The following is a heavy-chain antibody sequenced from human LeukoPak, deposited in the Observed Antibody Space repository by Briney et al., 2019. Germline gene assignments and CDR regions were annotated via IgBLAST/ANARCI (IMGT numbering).Heavy chain of an antibody. D-gene: IGHD6-19*01. CDR2: MNPNSGTT. V-gene: IGHV1-8*01. Sequence: GASVKVSCKASGYTFTSFDINWVRQATGQGLEWLGWMNPNSGTTGYAQEFQGRVTMTRNTSISTAYMELGSLRSEDTAVYYCARGAQWLGHDYWGQGTLVTVSS. J-gene: IGHJ4*02. CDR3: ARGAQWLGHDY. CDR1: GYTFTSFD.